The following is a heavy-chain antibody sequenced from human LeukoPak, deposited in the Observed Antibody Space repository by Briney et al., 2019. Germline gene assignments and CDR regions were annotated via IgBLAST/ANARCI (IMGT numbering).Heavy chain of an antibody. CDR2: ISSSGSTI. CDR1: GFTFSDYY. D-gene: IGHD2-2*01. V-gene: IGHV3-11*01. CDR3: ARVRCSSTSCYSGFGDAFDI. Sequence: GGSLRLSCAASGFTFSDYYMSWIRQAPGKGLEWVSYISSSGSTIYYADSVKGRFTISRDNAKNSLYLQMNSLRAEDTAVYYCARVRCSSTSCYSGFGDAFDIWGQGTMVTVSS. J-gene: IGHJ3*02.